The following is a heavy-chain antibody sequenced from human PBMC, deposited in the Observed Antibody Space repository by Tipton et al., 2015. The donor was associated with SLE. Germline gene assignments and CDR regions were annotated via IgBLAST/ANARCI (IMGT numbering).Heavy chain of an antibody. V-gene: IGHV4-39*07. D-gene: IGHD5-18*01. CDR1: GGSISSSSYY. Sequence: TLSLTCTVPGGSISSSSYYWGWIRQPPGKGLEWIGSIYHSGSTYYNPSLKSRVTISVDTSKNQFSLKLSSVTAADTAVYYCARGGLVQLWLLDNWFDPWGQGTLVTVSS. CDR3: ARGGLVQLWLLDNWFDP. CDR2: IYHSGST. J-gene: IGHJ5*02.